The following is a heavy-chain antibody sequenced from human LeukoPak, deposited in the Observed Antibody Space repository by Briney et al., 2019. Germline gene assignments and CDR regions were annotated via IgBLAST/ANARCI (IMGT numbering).Heavy chain of an antibody. CDR3: ARGPLGYSGYDGSIH. J-gene: IGHJ4*02. Sequence: SVKVSCKASGYTFTSYAISWVRQAPGQGLEWMGGIIPIFGTANYAQKFQGRVTITTDESTSTAYMELSSLRSEDTAVYYCARGPLGYSGYDGSIHWGQGTLVTVSS. D-gene: IGHD5-12*01. CDR2: IIPIFGTA. CDR1: GYTFTSYA. V-gene: IGHV1-69*05.